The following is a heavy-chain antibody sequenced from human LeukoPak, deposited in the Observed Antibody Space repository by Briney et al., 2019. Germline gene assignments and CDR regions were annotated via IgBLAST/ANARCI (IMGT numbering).Heavy chain of an antibody. CDR2: INHSGST. V-gene: IGHV4-34*01. CDR1: GGSFSGYY. J-gene: IGHJ4*02. Sequence: SETLSLTCAVHGGSFSGYYWSWIRQPPGKVLEWIGEINHSGSTNYNPSLKSRVTISVDTSKNQFSLKLSSVTAADTAVYYCARRANYYGSGSYLGYWGQGTLVTVSS. CDR3: ARRANYYGSGSYLGY. D-gene: IGHD3-10*01.